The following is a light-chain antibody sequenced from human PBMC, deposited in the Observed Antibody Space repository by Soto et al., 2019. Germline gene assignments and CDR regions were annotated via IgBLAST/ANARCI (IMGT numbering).Light chain of an antibody. V-gene: IGLV1-44*01. CDR2: NNN. Sequence: QSVLTQPPSASATPGQRVTISCSGSSSNIGGNTVSWYQQLPGTAPKLLMYNNNQRPSGVPDQISGSKSGTSASLAISGLQSDDEADYYCSSYAGSNYVFGTGTKLTVL. CDR3: SSYAGSNYV. J-gene: IGLJ1*01. CDR1: SSNIGGNT.